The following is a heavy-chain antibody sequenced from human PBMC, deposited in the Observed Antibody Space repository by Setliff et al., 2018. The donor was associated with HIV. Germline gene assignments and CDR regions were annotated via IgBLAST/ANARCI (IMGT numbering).Heavy chain of an antibody. CDR3: ASGRDFWSGLYV. Sequence: PSETLSLTCTVSGGSLRRGTYYWSWIRQPAGKGLEWIGHIYTSGSTNYNPSFKSRVTLSVDTSQNQFSLKFTSVTAADTAVYDCASGRDFWSGLYVWGKGTTVTVSS. J-gene: IGHJ6*04. D-gene: IGHD3-3*01. V-gene: IGHV4-61*09. CDR2: IYTSGST. CDR1: GGSLRRGTYY.